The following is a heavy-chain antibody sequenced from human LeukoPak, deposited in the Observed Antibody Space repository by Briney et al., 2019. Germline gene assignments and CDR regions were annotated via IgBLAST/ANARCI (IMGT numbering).Heavy chain of an antibody. CDR3: ASSDVT. V-gene: IGHV3-7*01. D-gene: IGHD2/OR15-2a*01. Sequence: PGRSLRPSCEASGFPFSGNCMSWVSQAQGKGLEWGDTMNHDGSEAYYVDSMKGRFTISRDNAKKSLYLQMNSLRAEDTAVYCCASSDVTWGQGTMVTVSS. CDR1: GFPFSGNC. CDR2: MNHDGSEA. J-gene: IGHJ3*01.